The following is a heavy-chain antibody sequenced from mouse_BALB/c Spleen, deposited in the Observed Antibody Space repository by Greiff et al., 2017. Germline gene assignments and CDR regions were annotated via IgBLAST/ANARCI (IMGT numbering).Heavy chain of an antibody. CDR2: IRNKANGYTT. CDR3: ARDPGR. V-gene: IGHV7-3*02. J-gene: IGHJ3*02. CDR1: GFTFTDYY. Sequence: EVKLMESGGGLVQPGGSLRLSCATSGFTFTDYYMSWVRQPPGKALEWLGFIRNKANGYTTEYSASVKGRFTISRDNSQSILYLQMNTLRAEDSATYYCARDPGRWGQGTLVTVSA. D-gene: IGHD4-1*01.